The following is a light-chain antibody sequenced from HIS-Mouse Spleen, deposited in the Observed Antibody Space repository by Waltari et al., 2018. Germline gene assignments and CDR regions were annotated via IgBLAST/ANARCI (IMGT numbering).Light chain of an antibody. CDR3: QVWDSSSDHWV. Sequence: SYVLTQPPPVSVAPGQTARITCGANNLGRQRLHRYPQKPGQAPVLVVYDDSDRPSGIPERFSGSNSGNTATLTISRVEAGDEADYYCQVWDSSSDHWVFGGGTKLTVL. CDR2: DDS. J-gene: IGLJ3*02. CDR1: NLGRQR. V-gene: IGLV3-21*02.